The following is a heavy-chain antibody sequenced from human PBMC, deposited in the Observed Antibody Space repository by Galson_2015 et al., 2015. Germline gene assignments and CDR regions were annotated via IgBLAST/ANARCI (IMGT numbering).Heavy chain of an antibody. CDR1: GYNFSSYG. D-gene: IGHD2-21*01. CDR2: ISAYDGKT. J-gene: IGHJ4*02. CDR3: ARGPSQSYYGGDCYFDY. Sequence: SVKVSCKASGYNFSSYGIGWVRQAPGQGLEWMGWISAYDGKTNYAQKFQGRVAQKFQGRVTMTTDTSTSTAYMELRSLRSDDTAVYYCARGPSQSYYGGDCYFDYWGQGTLVTVSS. V-gene: IGHV1-18*01.